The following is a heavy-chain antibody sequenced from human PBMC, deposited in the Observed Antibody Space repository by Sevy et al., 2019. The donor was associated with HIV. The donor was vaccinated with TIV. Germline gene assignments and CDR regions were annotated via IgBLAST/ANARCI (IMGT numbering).Heavy chain of an antibody. CDR3: ARGVGLDC. CDR2: IRPDGSDK. CDR1: GXTFSPYW. D-gene: IGHD1-26*01. V-gene: IGHV3-7*01. Sequence: GGSLRLSCAASGXTFSPYWMTWVRQAPGKGLEWVANIRPDGSDKYYVDSVKGRFTISRDNAKNSLYLQMNSLRADDTAMYYCARGVGLDCWGQGALVTVSS. J-gene: IGHJ4*02.